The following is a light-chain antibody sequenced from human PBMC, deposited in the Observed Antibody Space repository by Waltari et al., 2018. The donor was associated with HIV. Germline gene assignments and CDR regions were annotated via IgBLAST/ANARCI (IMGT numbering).Light chain of an antibody. CDR2: SNN. Sequence: QSVLTQPPSASGTPGQRVTTSCSGSSPNIGSNTVNWYPQPPGTAPKLLIYSNNQRPSGVPDRFSGSKSGTSASLAISGLQSEDEADYYCAAWDDSLNGVVFGGGTKLTVL. CDR3: AAWDDSLNGVV. J-gene: IGLJ2*01. CDR1: SPNIGSNT. V-gene: IGLV1-44*01.